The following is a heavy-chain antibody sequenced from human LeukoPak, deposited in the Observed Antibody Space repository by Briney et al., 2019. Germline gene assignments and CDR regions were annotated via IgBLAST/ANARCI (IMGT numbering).Heavy chain of an antibody. CDR2: ISSSGSTI. Sequence: QPGGSLRLSCAVSGLTYSSYEMNWVRQAPGKGLEWVSYISSSGSTIYYADSVQGRFTISRDNAKNSLYLQMNSLRAEDTAVYYCAGFEVTSFDYWGQGTLVTDSS. CDR3: AGFEVTSFDY. CDR1: GLTYSSYE. D-gene: IGHD4-17*01. J-gene: IGHJ4*02. V-gene: IGHV3-48*03.